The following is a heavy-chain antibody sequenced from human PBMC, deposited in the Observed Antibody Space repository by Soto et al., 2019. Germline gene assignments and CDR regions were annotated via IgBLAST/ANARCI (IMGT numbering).Heavy chain of an antibody. V-gene: IGHV1-18*01. CDR2: ISTYNGDA. CDR3: AREGPRPYYYYGMDA. J-gene: IGHJ6*02. D-gene: IGHD6-6*01. CDR1: CYTFSTSG. Sequence: QAQLEQSGAEVKKPGASVKVSCKSSCYTFSTSGISWVRQAAGQGLVWRGWISTYNGDANYAPRFQARVTMTTDTSTITTVMELTSLRSDATAVYYCAREGPRPYYYYGMDAWGQGTTVTVSS.